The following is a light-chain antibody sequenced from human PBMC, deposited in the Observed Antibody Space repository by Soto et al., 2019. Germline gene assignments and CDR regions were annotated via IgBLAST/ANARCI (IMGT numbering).Light chain of an antibody. CDR3: QQSIDWPLT. CDR2: VAF. J-gene: IGKJ1*01. Sequence: ILMTKNTVTLSVSPGERATLSCRASQSVSSNLAWYQQKPGQAPSLLIYVAFTRATGIPARFSGTGSGTELTLTISSLHSEDFALYDCQQSIDWPLTFGQGTMVDI. CDR1: QSVSSN. V-gene: IGKV3-15*01.